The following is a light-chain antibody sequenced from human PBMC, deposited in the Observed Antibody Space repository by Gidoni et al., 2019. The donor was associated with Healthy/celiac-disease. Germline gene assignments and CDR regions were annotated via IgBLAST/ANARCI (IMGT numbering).Light chain of an antibody. CDR2: GAS. Sequence: EIGMTQSPATLSVSPGERDTLSCRASQSVSSNLAWYRQKQGQAPRLLIYGASTRATGIPARLSGSGSGTEFTLTISSLQSEAFAVYYCQQYNNWPPRFTFGPGTKVDI. CDR3: QQYNNWPPRFT. J-gene: IGKJ3*01. CDR1: QSVSSN. V-gene: IGKV3-15*01.